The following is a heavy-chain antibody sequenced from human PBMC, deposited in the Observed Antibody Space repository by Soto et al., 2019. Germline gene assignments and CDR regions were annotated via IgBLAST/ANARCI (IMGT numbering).Heavy chain of an antibody. CDR2: IIPILGIA. D-gene: IGHD2-15*01. V-gene: IGHV1-69*02. Sequence: QVQLVQSGAEVKKPGSSVKVSCKASGGTFSSYTISWVRQAPGQGLEWMGRIIPILGIANYAQKFQGRVTITADKSTSTAYMELSSLRSEDTDVYYCARLGPQRGYCSGGSCSPDYWGQGTLVTVSS. J-gene: IGHJ4*02. CDR1: GGTFSSYT. CDR3: ARLGPQRGYCSGGSCSPDY.